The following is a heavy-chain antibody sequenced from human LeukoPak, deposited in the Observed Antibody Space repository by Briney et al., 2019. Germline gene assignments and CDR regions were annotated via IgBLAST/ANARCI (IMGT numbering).Heavy chain of an antibody. CDR1: GGSISSYY. J-gene: IGHJ4*02. CDR2: IYYSGST. Sequence: SETLSLTCTVSGGSISSYYWSWIRRPPGKGLEWIGYIYYSGSTNYNPSLKSRVTISVDTSKNQFSLKLSSVTAADTAVYYCARSEDGYYLDYWGQGTLVTVSS. V-gene: IGHV4-59*01. CDR3: ARSEDGYYLDY.